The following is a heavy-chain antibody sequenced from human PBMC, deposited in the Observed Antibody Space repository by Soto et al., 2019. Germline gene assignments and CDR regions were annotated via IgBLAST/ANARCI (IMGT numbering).Heavy chain of an antibody. D-gene: IGHD3-22*01. CDR3: ARDVTRNYYDSSGYYYFDY. CDR2: ISGYNGNT. J-gene: IGHJ4*02. CDR1: GYTFTNYC. V-gene: IGHV1-18*04. Sequence: ASVNVSCKVSGYTFTNYCVSWVRQAPGQGLEWMGWISGYNGNTNYAQNLQGRVSMTTDTSTSTACMELRSLRSDDTAVYYCARDVTRNYYDSSGYYYFDYWGQGTLVTVSS.